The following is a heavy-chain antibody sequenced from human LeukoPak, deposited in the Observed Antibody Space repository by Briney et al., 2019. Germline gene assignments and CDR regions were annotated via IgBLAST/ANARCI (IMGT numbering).Heavy chain of an antibody. J-gene: IGHJ3*02. V-gene: IGHV3-23*01. Sequence: PGGSLRLSCAASGFTFSSYAMSWVRQAAGKGLEWVSAISGSGGSTYYADSVKGRFTISRDNSKNTLYLQMNSLRAEDTAVYYCAKDLGSLGYCSGGSCYGPRFDAFDIWGQGTMVTVSS. CDR3: AKDLGSLGYCSGGSCYGPRFDAFDI. D-gene: IGHD2-15*01. CDR1: GFTFSSYA. CDR2: ISGSGGST.